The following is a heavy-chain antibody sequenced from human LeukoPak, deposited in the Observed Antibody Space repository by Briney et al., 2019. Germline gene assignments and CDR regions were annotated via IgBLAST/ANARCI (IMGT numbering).Heavy chain of an antibody. J-gene: IGHJ6*02. CDR1: GYTFTSYG. CDR3: AGGATIFGVVGWEGMDV. CDR2: ISAYNGNT. Sequence: ASVNVSCKASGYTFTSYGISWVRQAPGQGLEWMGWISAYNGNTNYAQKLQGRFTMTTDTSTSTAYMELRSLRSDDTAVYYCAGGATIFGVVGWEGMDVWGQGTTVTVSS. V-gene: IGHV1-18*01. D-gene: IGHD3-3*01.